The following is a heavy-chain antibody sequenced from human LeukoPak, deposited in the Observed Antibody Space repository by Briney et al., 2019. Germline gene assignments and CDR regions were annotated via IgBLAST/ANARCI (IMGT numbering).Heavy chain of an antibody. V-gene: IGHV3-30*02. CDR2: IRYDGSNK. J-gene: IGHJ4*02. CDR1: GFTFSSYG. Sequence: GGSLRLSCAASGFTFSSYGMHWVRQAPGKGLEWVAFIRYDGSNKYYADSVRGRFTISRDNSKNTLYLQMNSLRAEDTAVYYCAKVVYYYGSGSIDYWGQGTLVTVSS. D-gene: IGHD3-10*01. CDR3: AKVVYYYGSGSIDY.